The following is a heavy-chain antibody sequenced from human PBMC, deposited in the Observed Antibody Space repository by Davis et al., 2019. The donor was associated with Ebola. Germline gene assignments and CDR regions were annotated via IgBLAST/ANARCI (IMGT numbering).Heavy chain of an antibody. CDR3: AKQEDIVVVPAAPAPYYYYYYYMDV. CDR2: ISASGGST. Sequence: PGGSLRLSCAASGFTFISYAMSWVRQTPGKGLEWVSAISASGGSTYYADSVKGRFTISRDNSKNTLYLQMNSLRAEDTAVYYCAKQEDIVVVPAAPAPYYYYYYYMDVWGKGITVTVSS. CDR1: GFTFISYA. V-gene: IGHV3-23*01. J-gene: IGHJ6*03. D-gene: IGHD2-2*01.